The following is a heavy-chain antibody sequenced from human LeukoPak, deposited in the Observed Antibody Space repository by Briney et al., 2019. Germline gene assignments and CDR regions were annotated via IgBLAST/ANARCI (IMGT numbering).Heavy chain of an antibody. V-gene: IGHV4-59*01. CDR1: GGSISDYY. Sequence: PSETLSLTCTVSGGSISDYYWSWIRQPPGKGLEWIGYIYYSGSTNRNPSLKSRVTISVDTSKNQFSLKLSSVTAADTAVYYCARDLGLGIFGEDDAFDIWGQGTMVTVSS. CDR2: IYYSGST. J-gene: IGHJ3*02. CDR3: ARDLGLGIFGEDDAFDI. D-gene: IGHD2-15*01.